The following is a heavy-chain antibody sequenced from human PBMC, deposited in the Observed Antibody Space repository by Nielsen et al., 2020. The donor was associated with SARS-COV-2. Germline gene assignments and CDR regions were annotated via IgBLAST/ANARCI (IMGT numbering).Heavy chain of an antibody. D-gene: IGHD2-21*02. J-gene: IGHJ5*02. CDR1: GGTFSSYA. CDR3: ARAVTAITYDNWFDP. Sequence: SVKVSCKASGGTFSSYAISWVRQAPGQGLEWMGGIIPIFGTANYAQKFQGRVTITADESTSTAYMELSSLRSEDTAVYYCARAVTAITYDNWFDPWGQGTLVTVSS. V-gene: IGHV1-69*13. CDR2: IIPIFGTA.